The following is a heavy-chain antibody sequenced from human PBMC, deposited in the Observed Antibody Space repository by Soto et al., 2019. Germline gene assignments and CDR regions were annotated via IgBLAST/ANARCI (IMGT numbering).Heavy chain of an antibody. J-gene: IGHJ5*02. CDR3: ARIPSP. CDR2: IYHSGNI. V-gene: IGHV4-30-2*01. D-gene: IGHD2-21*01. Sequence: QLQLQESGSGLVKPSQTLSLTCAVSGGSISSGGYSWSWIRQPPGKGLEWIGYIYHSGNIYYNPSLXSXITISVDRSKNQFSLKLSSVTAADTAVYSCARIPSPWGQGTLVTVSS. CDR1: GGSISSGGYS.